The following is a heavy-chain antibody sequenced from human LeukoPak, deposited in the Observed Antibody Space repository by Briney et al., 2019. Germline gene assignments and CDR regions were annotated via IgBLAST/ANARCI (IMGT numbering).Heavy chain of an antibody. V-gene: IGHV5-51*01. J-gene: IGHJ3*02. CDR1: GYRFAGYW. Sequence: GESLKISCKGSGYRFAGYWIGWVRQMPGKGLEWMGIIYPGDSDTRYSPSFQGQVTISADKSISTAYLQWSSLKASDTAMYYCASLARNCGGDCPDAFDIWGQGTMVTVSS. CDR3: ASLARNCGGDCPDAFDI. CDR2: IYPGDSDT. D-gene: IGHD2-21*01.